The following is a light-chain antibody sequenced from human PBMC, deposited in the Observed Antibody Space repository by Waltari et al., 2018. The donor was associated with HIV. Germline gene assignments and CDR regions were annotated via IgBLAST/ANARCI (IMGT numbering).Light chain of an antibody. V-gene: IGKV3-11*01. Sequence: EIVLTQSPVTLSLSPGERATLSCRASQNINTFLAWYQHIPGQAPRLLIYDVSNRATGIPARFSGSGSGTDFTLTISSLEPEDFAVYYCQQRSNWPLTFGGGTKVEMK. CDR3: QQRSNWPLT. CDR2: DVS. J-gene: IGKJ4*01. CDR1: QNINTF.